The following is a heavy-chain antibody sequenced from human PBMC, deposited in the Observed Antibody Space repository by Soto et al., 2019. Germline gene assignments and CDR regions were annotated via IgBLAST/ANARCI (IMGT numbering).Heavy chain of an antibody. CDR2: IIPILGIA. CDR1: GGTFSSYT. J-gene: IGHJ6*02. Sequence: QVQLVQSGAEVKKPGSSVKVSCKASGGTFSSYTISWVRQAPGQGLEWMGRIIPILGIANYAQKFQGRVTITADKSASTAYMELSSLRSEDTAVYYCAGGNSDYYYGMDVWGQGTTVTVSS. V-gene: IGHV1-69*02. D-gene: IGHD2-21*02. CDR3: AGGNSDYYYGMDV.